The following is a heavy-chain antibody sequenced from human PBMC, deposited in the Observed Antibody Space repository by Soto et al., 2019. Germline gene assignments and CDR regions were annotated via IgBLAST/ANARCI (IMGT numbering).Heavy chain of an antibody. CDR1: GGTFSSYA. D-gene: IGHD2-21*02. CDR2: IIPIFGTA. Sequence: ASVKVSCKASGGTFSSYAISWVRQAPGQGLEWMGGIIPIFGTANYAQKFQGRVTITADESTSTAYMELSSLRSEDTAVYYCARGLAYCGGDCYLGAFDIWGQGTMVTVSS. J-gene: IGHJ3*02. CDR3: ARGLAYCGGDCYLGAFDI. V-gene: IGHV1-69*13.